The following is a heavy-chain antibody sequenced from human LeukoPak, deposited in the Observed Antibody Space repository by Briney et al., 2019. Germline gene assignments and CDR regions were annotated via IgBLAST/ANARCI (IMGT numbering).Heavy chain of an antibody. CDR3: ATDVGNDGSLSM. J-gene: IGHJ3*01. Sequence: GASVKLSCKVSGYTLTELSMHWVRQAPGKGLEWVGGIDPEDSKTNYAHKFQGRFTITGDTSTDTLYLQMDSLRAEDTAVYYCATDVGNDGSLSMWGQGTMVTVSS. V-gene: IGHV1-24*01. CDR2: IDPEDSKT. CDR1: GYTLTELS. D-gene: IGHD1-26*01.